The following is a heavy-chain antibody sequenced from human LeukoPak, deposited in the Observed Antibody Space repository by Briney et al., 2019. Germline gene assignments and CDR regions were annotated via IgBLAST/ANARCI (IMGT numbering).Heavy chain of an antibody. D-gene: IGHD6-6*01. CDR3: ARHRSSWLIDY. CDR1: GFTFNSYA. V-gene: IGHV3-23*01. Sequence: GGSLRLSCAASGFTFNSYAMSWVRQAPWEGLQWVSGISDSGGNTYYADSVRGRFTISRDNSKNTLYLQMNSLRAEDTAVYYCARHRSSWLIDYWGQGTLVTVSS. J-gene: IGHJ4*02. CDR2: ISDSGGNT.